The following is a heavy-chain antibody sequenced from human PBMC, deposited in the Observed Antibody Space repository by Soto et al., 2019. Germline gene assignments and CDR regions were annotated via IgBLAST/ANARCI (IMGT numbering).Heavy chain of an antibody. D-gene: IGHD2-8*02. CDR2: IYYSGST. V-gene: IGHV4-39*01. CDR1: GGSISSSSYY. J-gene: IGHJ6*02. Sequence: PSETLSLTCTVSGGSISSSSYYWGWMRQPPGKGLEWIGSIYYSGSTYYNPSPKSRVTISVDTSKNQFSLQLSSVTAADTAVYYCARSPTGTESYYGMDVWGQGTTVTVSS. CDR3: ARSPTGTESYYGMDV.